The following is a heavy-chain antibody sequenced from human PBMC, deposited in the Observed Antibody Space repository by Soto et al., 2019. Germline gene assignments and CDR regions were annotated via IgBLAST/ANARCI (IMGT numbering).Heavy chain of an antibody. CDR2: IIPIFGTA. V-gene: IGHV1-69*13. CDR1: GGTFSSYA. CDR3: TEPYGLQYRKWTYAFDI. D-gene: IGHD6-6*01. Sequence: SVKVSCKASGGTFSSYAISWVRQAPGQGLEWMGGIIPIFGTANYAQKFQGRVTITADESTSTAYMELSSLRSEDTAVYYCTEPYGLQYRKWTYAFDIWGQGTTVTVSS. J-gene: IGHJ6*02.